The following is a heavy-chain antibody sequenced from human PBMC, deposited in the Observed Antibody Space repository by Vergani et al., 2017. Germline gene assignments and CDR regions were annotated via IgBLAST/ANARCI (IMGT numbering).Heavy chain of an antibody. V-gene: IGHV3-30*02. CDR3: ARDRGCATISCYFSGAFDY. CDR2: IHYDGSHE. Sequence: VQLVESGGGLIHPGGSLRLSCEGSGFSFSGYWMHWVRQSPEKGLVWVAFIHYDGSHEYYIDSVKGRFTISRDNSKNTLILQMNGLRAEDTAVYYCARDRGCATISCYFSGAFDYWGLGTLVSVSS. CDR1: GFSFSGYW. D-gene: IGHD2-2*01. J-gene: IGHJ4*02.